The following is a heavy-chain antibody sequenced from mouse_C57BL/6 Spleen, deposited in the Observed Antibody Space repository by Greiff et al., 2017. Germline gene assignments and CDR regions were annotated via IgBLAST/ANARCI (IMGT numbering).Heavy chain of an antibody. J-gene: IGHJ2*01. Sequence: VQLQQPGAELVKPGASVKLSCKASGYTFTSYWMHWVKQRPGRGLEWIGMIDPNSGGTKYNEKFKSKATLTVDKPSSTAYMQRSRLTPEDSAVYYYARDNCRSRVDYWGQGTTLTVSS. D-gene: IGHD1-3*01. CDR1: GYTFTSYW. CDR3: ARDNCRSRVDY. V-gene: IGHV1-72*01. CDR2: IDPNSGGT.